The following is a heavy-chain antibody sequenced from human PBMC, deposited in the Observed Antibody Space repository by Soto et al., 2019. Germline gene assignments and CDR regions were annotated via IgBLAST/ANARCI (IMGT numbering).Heavy chain of an antibody. D-gene: IGHD4-4*01. J-gene: IGHJ4*02. CDR3: ASLYSNYPPYYFDY. CDR1: GGSISSGDYY. CDR2: IYYSGST. Sequence: PSETLSLTCTVSGGSISSGDYYWSWIRQPPGKGLEWIGYIYYSGSTYYNPSLKSRVTISVDTSKNQFSLKLSSVTAADTAVYYCASLYSNYPPYYFDYWGQGTLVTVSS. V-gene: IGHV4-30-4*01.